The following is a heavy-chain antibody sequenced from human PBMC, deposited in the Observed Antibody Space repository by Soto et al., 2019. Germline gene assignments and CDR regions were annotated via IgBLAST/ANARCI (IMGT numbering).Heavy chain of an antibody. CDR2: IYYSGST. Sequence: SETLSLTCTVSGGSISSSSYYWGWIRQPPGKGLEWIGSIYYSGSTYYNPSLKSRVTISVDTSKNQFSLKLSSVTAADTAVYYCARPIEETLYDILAVYYYWGQGTLVTVSS. CDR3: ARPIEETLYDILAVYYY. V-gene: IGHV4-39*01. J-gene: IGHJ4*02. D-gene: IGHD3-9*01. CDR1: GGSISSSSYY.